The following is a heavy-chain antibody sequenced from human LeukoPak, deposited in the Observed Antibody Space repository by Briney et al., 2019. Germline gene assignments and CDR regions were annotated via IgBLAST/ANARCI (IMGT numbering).Heavy chain of an antibody. CDR3: AKDMGPYSYALDY. CDR2: IWYDGSNK. J-gene: IGHJ4*02. CDR1: GFTFSSYG. V-gene: IGHV3-33*06. Sequence: GGSLRLSCAASGFTFSSYGMHWVRQAPGKGLEWVAVIWYDGSNKYYADSVKGRFTISRDNSKNTLYLQMNSLRAEDTAVYYCAKDMGPYSYALDYWGQGILVTVSS. D-gene: IGHD5-18*01.